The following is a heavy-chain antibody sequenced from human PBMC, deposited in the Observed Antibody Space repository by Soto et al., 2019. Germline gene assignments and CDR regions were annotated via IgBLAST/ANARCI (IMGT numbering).Heavy chain of an antibody. D-gene: IGHD4-4*01. V-gene: IGHV5-10-1*01. CDR3: ARQGYSNGEDYYYYGMDV. J-gene: IGHJ6*02. CDR2: IDPSDSYT. CDR1: GYSFTSYW. Sequence: LGESLKITCKGSGYSFTSYWSSWVRQMPGKGLEWMGRIDPSDSYTNYSPSFQGHVTISADKSISTAYLQWSRLKASDTAMYYCARQGYSNGEDYYYYGMDVWGQVTTVTVSS.